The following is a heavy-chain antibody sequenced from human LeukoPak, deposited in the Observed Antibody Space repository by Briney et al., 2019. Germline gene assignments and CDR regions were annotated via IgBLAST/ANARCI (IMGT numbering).Heavy chain of an antibody. CDR3: ASRGTYYYGSGSYYFDY. CDR1: GGSISSSSDY. CDR2: IYYHENT. D-gene: IGHD3-10*01. J-gene: IGHJ4*02. V-gene: IGHV4-39*01. Sequence: SETLSLTCTVSGGSISSSSDYWGWIRQAPGKGLEWIGSIYYHENTYYNSSLKSRVTISVDTSKNQFSLKLSSVTAADTAVYYCASRGTYYYGSGSYYFDYWGQGTLVTVSS.